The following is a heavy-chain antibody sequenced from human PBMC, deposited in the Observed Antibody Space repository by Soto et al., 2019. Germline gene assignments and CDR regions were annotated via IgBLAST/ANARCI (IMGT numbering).Heavy chain of an antibody. D-gene: IGHD3-22*01. CDR3: TSYYDSSGYFPYYYYGMDV. CDR2: IIPIFGTA. CDR1: GVTFSSYA. V-gene: IGHV1-69*13. Sequence: SVKVSCKASGVTFSSYAISWVRQAPGQGLEWMGGIIPIFGTANYAQKFQGRVTITADESTSTAYMELSSLRSEDTAVYYCTSYYDSSGYFPYYYYGMDVWGQGTTVTVSS. J-gene: IGHJ6*02.